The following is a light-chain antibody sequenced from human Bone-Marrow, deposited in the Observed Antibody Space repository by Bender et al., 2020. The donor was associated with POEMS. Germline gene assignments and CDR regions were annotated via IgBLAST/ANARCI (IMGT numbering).Light chain of an antibody. J-gene: IGLJ3*02. V-gene: IGLV2-14*02. CDR3: ASWHDSLIGRV. Sequence: QSALPQPASVSESPGQSITISCTGTSSYVGNYNLVSWYQHHPGKAPKLLIFEDDRRPSGVSNRFSGSKSGTSASLAISGLQSEDEADYYCASWHDSLIGRVFGGGTKLTVL. CDR1: SSYVGNYNL. CDR2: EDD.